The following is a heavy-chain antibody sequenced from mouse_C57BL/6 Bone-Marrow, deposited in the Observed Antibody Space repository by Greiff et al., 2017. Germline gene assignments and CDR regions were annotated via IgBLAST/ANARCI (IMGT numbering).Heavy chain of an antibody. D-gene: IGHD1-1*01. CDR2: IDPNSGGT. J-gene: IGHJ4*01. Sequence: VQLQQPGAELVKPGASVKLSCKASGYTFTSYWMHWVKQRPGRGLEWIGRIDPNSGGTKYNEKFKSKATLTVDKPSSTAYMQLSSLTSEDSAVYYCARSYGSSYVYYAMDYWGQGTSVTVSS. CDR3: ARSYGSSYVYYAMDY. V-gene: IGHV1-72*01. CDR1: GYTFTSYW.